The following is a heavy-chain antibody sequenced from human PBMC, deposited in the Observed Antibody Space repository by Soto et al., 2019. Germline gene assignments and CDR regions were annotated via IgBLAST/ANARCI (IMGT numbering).Heavy chain of an antibody. V-gene: IGHV3-30-3*01. CDR1: GFTFSSYA. J-gene: IGHJ4*02. CDR2: ISYDGSNK. Sequence: GGSLRLSCAASGFTFSSYAMHWVRQAPGKGLEWVAVISYDGSNKYYADSVKGRFTISRDNSKNTLYLQMNSLRAEDTAVYYGARDPSEPPNSSGWYYFDYWGQGTLVTVSS. CDR3: ARDPSEPPNSSGWYYFDY. D-gene: IGHD6-19*01.